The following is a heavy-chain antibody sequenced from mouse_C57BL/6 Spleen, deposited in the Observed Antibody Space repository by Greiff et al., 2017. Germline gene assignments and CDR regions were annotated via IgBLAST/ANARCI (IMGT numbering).Heavy chain of an antibody. D-gene: IGHD1-1*01. CDR1: GYTFTSYW. J-gene: IGHJ2*01. CDR3: ARTQFSYYGSSPDY. CDR2: IYPSDSET. Sequence: QVQLKQPGAELVRPGSSVKLSCKASGYTFTSYWMDWVKQRPGQGLEWIGNIYPSDSETHYNQKFKDKATLTVDKSSSTAYMQLSSLTSEDSAVYYCARTQFSYYGSSPDYWGQGTTLTVSS. V-gene: IGHV1-61*01.